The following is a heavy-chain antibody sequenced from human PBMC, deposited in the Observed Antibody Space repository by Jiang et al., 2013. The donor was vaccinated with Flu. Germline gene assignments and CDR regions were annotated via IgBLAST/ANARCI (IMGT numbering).Heavy chain of an antibody. J-gene: IGHJ5*02. CDR3: ARHGLGTTYDFWSGLLNWFVP. Sequence: LLKPSETLSLTCTVSGGSISSSSYYWGWIRQPPGKGLEWIGSIYYSGSTYYNPSLKSRVTISVDTSKNQFSLKLSSVTAADTAVYYCARHGLGTTYDFWSGLLNWFVPLGPGNPGHRLL. D-gene: IGHD3-3*01. V-gene: IGHV4-39*01. CDR1: GGSISSSSYY. CDR2: IYYSGST.